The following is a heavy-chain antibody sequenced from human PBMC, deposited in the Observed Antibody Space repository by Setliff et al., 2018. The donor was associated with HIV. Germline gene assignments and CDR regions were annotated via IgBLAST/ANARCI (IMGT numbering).Heavy chain of an antibody. CDR2: VNRTGST. Sequence: SETLSLTCAGYGGSLNGYYWSWIRQPPGKGLEWIGEVNRTGSTNYNPSLKSRVNILIDTSKSQFSLRLSSVTAADTGVYYCARGTYYYDNRDYFPENFYYMDVWGKGTTVTVSS. D-gene: IGHD3-22*01. CDR1: GGSLNGYY. CDR3: ARGTYYYDNRDYFPENFYYMDV. V-gene: IGHV4-34*01. J-gene: IGHJ6*03.